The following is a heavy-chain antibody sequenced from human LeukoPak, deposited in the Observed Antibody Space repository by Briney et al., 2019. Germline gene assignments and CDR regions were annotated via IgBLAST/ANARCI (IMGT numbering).Heavy chain of an antibody. CDR3: ARGGSSGWTAHDAFDI. CDR1: GGSISSSSYY. Sequence: SETLSLTCTVSGGSISSSSYYWGWIRQPPGKGLEWIGSIYYSGSTYYNPSLKSRVTISVDTSKNQFSLKLSSVTAADTAVYYCARGGSSGWTAHDAFDIWGQGTMVTISS. J-gene: IGHJ3*02. CDR2: IYYSGST. V-gene: IGHV4-39*07. D-gene: IGHD6-19*01.